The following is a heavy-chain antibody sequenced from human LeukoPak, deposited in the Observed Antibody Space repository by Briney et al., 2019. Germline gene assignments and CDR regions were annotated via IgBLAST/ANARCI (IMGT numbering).Heavy chain of an antibody. D-gene: IGHD3-22*01. CDR2: IYYSGST. J-gene: IGHJ6*03. Sequence: PSETLSLTCTVSGGSISSDYGSWIRQPPGKGMEWIGYIYYSGSTNYNPSLKSRVTISVDTSKNQFSLKLSSVTAADTAVYYCARDGGNRVVGPLYYMDVWGKGTTVTVSS. CDR3: ARDGGNRVVGPLYYMDV. V-gene: IGHV4-59*01. CDR1: GGSISSDY.